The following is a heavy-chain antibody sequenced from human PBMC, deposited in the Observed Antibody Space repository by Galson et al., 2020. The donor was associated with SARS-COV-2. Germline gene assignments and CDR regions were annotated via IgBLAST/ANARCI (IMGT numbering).Heavy chain of an antibody. CDR3: AKDAGDYYDSSGYFPNWFDP. CDR1: GGSMRSSY. V-gene: IGHV4-59*01. J-gene: IGHJ5*02. D-gene: IGHD3-22*01. Sequence: SQTLSLTCTVSGGSMRSSYWSWIRQPPGRGLEWIGYVYYAGSTKYNPALKSRLTLSIDTSKNQFSLKLSSVTAADTAVYYCAKDAGDYYDSSGYFPNWFDPWGQGIRVTVSS. CDR2: VYYAGST.